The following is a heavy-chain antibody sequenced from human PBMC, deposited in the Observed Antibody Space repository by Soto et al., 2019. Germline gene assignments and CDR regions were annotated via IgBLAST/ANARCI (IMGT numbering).Heavy chain of an antibody. CDR3: ARGLPAAMIGAFDI. Sequence: ASVKVSCKASGYTFTSYGISWVRQAPGQGLEWMGWISAYNGNTNYAQKLQGRVTMTTDTSTSTAYMELRNLRSDDTAVYYCARGLPAAMIGAFDIWGQGTMVTVSS. D-gene: IGHD2-2*01. J-gene: IGHJ3*02. V-gene: IGHV1-18*01. CDR1: GYTFTSYG. CDR2: ISAYNGNT.